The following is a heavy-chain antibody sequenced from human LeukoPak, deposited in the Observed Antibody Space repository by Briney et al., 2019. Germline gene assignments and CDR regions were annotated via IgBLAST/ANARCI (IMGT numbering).Heavy chain of an antibody. J-gene: IGHJ4*02. CDR3: AREVTMVRGVIISSYFDY. CDR2: ISYDGSNK. CDR1: GFTFSSYA. D-gene: IGHD3-10*01. V-gene: IGHV3-30*04. Sequence: GGSLRLSCAASGFTFSSYAMHWVRQAPGKGLEWVAVISYDGSNKYYADSVKGRFTISRDNPKNTLYLQMNSLRAEDAAVYYCAREVTMVRGVIISSYFDYWGQGTLVTVSS.